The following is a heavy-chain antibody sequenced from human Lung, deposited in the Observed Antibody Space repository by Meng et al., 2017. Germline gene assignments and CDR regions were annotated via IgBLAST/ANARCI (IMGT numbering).Heavy chain of an antibody. J-gene: IGHJ4*02. D-gene: IGHD6-13*01. Sequence: GQPVESGAEVKKPGAYGNVPMCALEFNVPVYYIYGCRRAPGQGLEWKGRINPKSGDTHYAQKFTARFTITGNTSISTAYMELSGLRSDDTAMYYCARDEDISAAGKLFGDYWGQGTLVTVSS. CDR3: ARDEDISAAGKLFGDY. V-gene: IGHV1-2*06. CDR1: EFNVPVYY. CDR2: INPKSGDT.